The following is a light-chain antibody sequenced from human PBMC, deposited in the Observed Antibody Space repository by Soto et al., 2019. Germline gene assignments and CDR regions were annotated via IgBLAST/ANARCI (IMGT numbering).Light chain of an antibody. CDR3: CSYAGSSTYV. Sequence: QSVLTQPASVSGSPGQSITISCTGTSSDVGSYNLVSWYQQHPGKAPKFMIYEGSKRPLGVSNRFSGSKSGNTASLTISGLQAEDEADYYCCSYAGSSTYVFGTGTKVTVL. CDR1: SSDVGSYNL. CDR2: EGS. J-gene: IGLJ1*01. V-gene: IGLV2-23*01.